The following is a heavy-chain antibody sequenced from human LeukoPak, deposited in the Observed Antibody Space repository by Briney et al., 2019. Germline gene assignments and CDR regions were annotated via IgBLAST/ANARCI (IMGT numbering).Heavy chain of an antibody. CDR1: GGSISSYY. V-gene: IGHV4-4*07. CDR3: ARDRGFLEWPAVRGYFDY. Sequence: NPSETLSLTCTVSGGSISSYYWSWIRQPAGKGLEWIGRIYTSGSTNYNPSLKSRVTMSVDTSKNQFSLKLSSVTAADTAVYYCARDRGFLEWPAVRGYFDYWGQGTLVTVSS. CDR2: IYTSGST. J-gene: IGHJ4*02. D-gene: IGHD3-3*01.